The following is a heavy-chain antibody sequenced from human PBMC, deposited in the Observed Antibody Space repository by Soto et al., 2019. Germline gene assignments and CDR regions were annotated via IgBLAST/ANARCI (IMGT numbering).Heavy chain of an antibody. CDR2: MYFSGST. CDR3: ARGSGWYFH. Sequence: QVQLQESGPGLVKPSETLSLTCTVSGDSISGSSWSWIRQPPGKGLEWSAYMYFSGSTNYNPSLKSRVTISVDTSKNQVSLKLSSVTAADTAVYYCARGSGWYFHWGQGTLVTVSS. CDR1: GDSISGSS. J-gene: IGHJ4*02. D-gene: IGHD6-19*01. V-gene: IGHV4-59*01.